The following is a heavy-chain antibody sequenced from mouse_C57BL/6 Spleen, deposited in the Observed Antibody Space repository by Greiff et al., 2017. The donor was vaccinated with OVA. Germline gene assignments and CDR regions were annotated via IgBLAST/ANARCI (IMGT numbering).Heavy chain of an antibody. V-gene: IGHV5-4*01. J-gene: IGHJ2*01. CDR2: ISDGGSYT. CDR1: GFTFSSYA. CDR3: ARDGDYDYDEEKFDY. Sequence: DVKLVESGGGLVKPGGSLKLSCAASGFTFSSYAMSWVRQTPEKRLEWVATISDGGSYTYYPDNVKGRFTISRDNAKNNLYLQMSHLKSEDTAMYYCARDGDYDYDEEKFDYWGQGTTLTVSS. D-gene: IGHD2-4*01.